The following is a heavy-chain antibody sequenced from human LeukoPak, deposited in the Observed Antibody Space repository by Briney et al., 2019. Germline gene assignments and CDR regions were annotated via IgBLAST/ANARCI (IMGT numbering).Heavy chain of an antibody. V-gene: IGHV4-38-2*01. Sequence: SETLSLTCSVSGYSITSGYHWGWIRQSPEKGREWIGYMHHTGDTYYNPSLQSRVAISIDTSKNQFSLILSSVTAADTAVYSCVRLGGGSYYLFGGFDYWGQGALVTVSS. CDR1: GYSITSGYH. D-gene: IGHD3-10*01. CDR2: MHHTGDT. CDR3: VRLGGGSYYLFGGFDY. J-gene: IGHJ4*02.